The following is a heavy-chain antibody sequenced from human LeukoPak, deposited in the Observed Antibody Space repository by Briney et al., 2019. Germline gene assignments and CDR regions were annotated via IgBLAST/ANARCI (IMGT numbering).Heavy chain of an antibody. CDR3: AKSPGNDPQYSGSFGY. CDR1: GFTFSSYA. J-gene: IGHJ4*02. V-gene: IGHV3-23*01. Sequence: PGGSLRLSCAASGFTFSSYAMSWVRQAPGKGLEWVSAISGSGGSTYYADSVKGRFTISRDNSKNTLYLQMNSLRAEDTAVYYCAKSPGNDPQYSGSFGYWGQGTLVTVSS. D-gene: IGHD1-26*01. CDR2: ISGSGGST.